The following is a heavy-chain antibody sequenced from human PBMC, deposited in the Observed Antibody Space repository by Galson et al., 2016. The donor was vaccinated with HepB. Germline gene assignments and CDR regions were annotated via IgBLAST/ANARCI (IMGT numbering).Heavy chain of an antibody. D-gene: IGHD3-10*01. J-gene: IGHJ4*02. CDR2: IHPHGSQI. V-gene: IGHV3-7*05. Sequence: SLRLSCAASGFPFSNSWLSWVRQAPGRGLEWVADIHPHGSQILFVDSLKGRFTISRDNAKSSVFLQMNSLRAEDSALYFCAKDRRAFVMGVTPESDYWGQGTLVTVSS. CDR1: GFPFSNSW. CDR3: AKDRRAFVMGVTPESDY.